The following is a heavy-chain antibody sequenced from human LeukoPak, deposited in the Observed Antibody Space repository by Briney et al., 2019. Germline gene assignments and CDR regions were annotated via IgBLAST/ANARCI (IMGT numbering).Heavy chain of an antibody. Sequence: GGSLRLSCVASGFSFSNYGTHWVRQAPGKGLEWVTFMQYDGSVEFYADSVKGRFTISRDNSKNTLFLQMNSLRAEDTALYYCAKDLEYISGPNYFDYWGQGTLVTVSS. V-gene: IGHV3-30*02. CDR3: AKDLEYISGPNYFDY. CDR1: GFSFSNYG. J-gene: IGHJ4*02. CDR2: MQYDGSVE. D-gene: IGHD6-19*01.